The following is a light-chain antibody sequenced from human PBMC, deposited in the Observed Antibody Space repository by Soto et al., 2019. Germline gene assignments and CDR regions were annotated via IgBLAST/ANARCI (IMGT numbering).Light chain of an antibody. CDR2: AAS. Sequence: DIQMTQSPSSLSASVGDRFTITCRASQGIRNYLGWYQQKPGKAPKRLIYAASSLTSGVPSRFSGSVSVTEFALTISSLEPEDFATYYCLQHNSYPCLTFGGGTKVEIK. J-gene: IGKJ4*01. CDR3: LQHNSYPCLT. V-gene: IGKV1-17*01. CDR1: QGIRNY.